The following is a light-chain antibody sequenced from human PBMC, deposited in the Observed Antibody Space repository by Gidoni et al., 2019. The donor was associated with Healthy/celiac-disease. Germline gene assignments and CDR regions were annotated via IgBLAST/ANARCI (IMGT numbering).Light chain of an antibody. Sequence: QSVLTQPPSVSGGPGQRVTISCTGSRSNIGAGYDVHWYPQLPGTAPKLLIYGNSNRPSGVPDRFSGSKSGTSASLAITGLQAEDEADYYCQSYDSSLEVVFGGGTKLTVL. J-gene: IGLJ2*01. CDR1: RSNIGAGYD. CDR3: QSYDSSLEVV. V-gene: IGLV1-40*01. CDR2: GNS.